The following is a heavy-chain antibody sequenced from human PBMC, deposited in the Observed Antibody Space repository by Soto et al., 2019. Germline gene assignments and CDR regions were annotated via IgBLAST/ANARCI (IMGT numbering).Heavy chain of an antibody. CDR1: GYTFTSYG. CDR2: MNPGSGDT. V-gene: IGHV1-8*02. J-gene: IGHJ5*02. CDR3: ARMESFGSLNWFDP. D-gene: IGHD5-18*01. Sequence: ASVKVSCKASGYTFTSYGISWVRQATGQGLEWMGWMNPGSGDTGYAKKFQGRVTMTRDISIATAYMELNSLTSEDTAIYYCARMESFGSLNWFDPWGQGTLVTVSS.